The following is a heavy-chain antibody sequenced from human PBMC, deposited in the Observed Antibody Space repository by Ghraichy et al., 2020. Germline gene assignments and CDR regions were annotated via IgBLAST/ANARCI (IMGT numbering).Heavy chain of an antibody. D-gene: IGHD5-24*01. Sequence: SVKVSCKASGGTFSSYAISWVRQAPGQGLEWMGGIIPIFGTANYAQKFQGRVTITADKSTSTAYMELSSLRSEDTAVYYCARGSVSRDGHLGEDYWGQGTLVTVSS. V-gene: IGHV1-69*06. CDR2: IIPIFGTA. CDR3: ARGSVSRDGHLGEDY. J-gene: IGHJ4*02. CDR1: GGTFSSYA.